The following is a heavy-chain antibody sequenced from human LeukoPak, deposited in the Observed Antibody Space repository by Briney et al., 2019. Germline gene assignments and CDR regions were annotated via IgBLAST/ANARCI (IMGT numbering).Heavy chain of an antibody. Sequence: SETLSLTCTVSGGSISGTDLYWGWIRQLPGKGLEWIGNIHSTGNSFCNPSLKSRVTISVDTSKNQFSLKLSSVTAADTAVYYCASHGDFRGGDYWGQGTLVTVSS. D-gene: IGHD7-27*01. CDR3: ASHGDFRGGDY. V-gene: IGHV4-39*07. CDR1: GGSISGTDLY. CDR2: IHSTGNS. J-gene: IGHJ4*02.